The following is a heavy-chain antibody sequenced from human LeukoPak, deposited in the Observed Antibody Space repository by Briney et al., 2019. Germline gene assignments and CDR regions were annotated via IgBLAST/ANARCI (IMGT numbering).Heavy chain of an antibody. CDR1: GFTFSGFW. V-gene: IGHV3-7*01. J-gene: IGHJ4*02. CDR3: MRDYSGMGIDY. D-gene: IGHD3-10*01. Sequence: GGSLRLSCAASGFTFSGFWMSWVRQAPGKGLEWVANINPDGGDKYYVDSVKGRFTISRDNAKNSLYLQMNSLRAEDTAIYYCMRDYSGMGIDYWGQGTLVAVS. CDR2: INPDGGDK.